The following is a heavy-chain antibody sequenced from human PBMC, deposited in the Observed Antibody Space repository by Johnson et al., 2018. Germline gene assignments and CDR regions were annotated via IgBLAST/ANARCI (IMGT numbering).Heavy chain of an antibody. J-gene: IGHJ5*02. CDR3: ARDAFRDYRYGWSEWFDP. CDR2: IYTPGST. CDR1: GGSISDYY. D-gene: IGHD5-18*01. Sequence: QVQLQESGPGLVKPSEPXSLTCTVSGGSISDYYWSWNRQPAGKGLEWIDSIYTPGSTTYTSSIRSRVTMSMAMSKNQFSLKLRSVTAAATAVYYCARDAFRDYRYGWSEWFDPWGQGTLVTVSS. V-gene: IGHV4-4*07.